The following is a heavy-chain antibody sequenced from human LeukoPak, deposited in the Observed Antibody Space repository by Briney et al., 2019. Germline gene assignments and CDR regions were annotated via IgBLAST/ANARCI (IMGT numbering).Heavy chain of an antibody. V-gene: IGHV4-34*01. J-gene: IGHJ6*03. CDR3: ARRRVGATFYYYYYMDV. D-gene: IGHD1-26*01. Sequence: SETLSLTCAVYGGSFSGYYWSWIRQPPGGGLEWLGEINHSGSTNYNPSLKSRVTISVDTSKNQFSLKLSSVTAADTSVYYCARRRVGATFYYYYYMDVWGKGTTVTVSS. CDR2: INHSGST. CDR1: GGSFSGYY.